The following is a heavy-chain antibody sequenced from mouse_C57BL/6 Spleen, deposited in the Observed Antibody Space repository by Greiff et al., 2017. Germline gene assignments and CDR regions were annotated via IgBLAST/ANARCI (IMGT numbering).Heavy chain of an antibody. CDR3: ARNRDYDYSWCAY. V-gene: IGHV2-2*01. D-gene: IGHD2-4*01. CDR2: IWSGGST. CDR1: GFSLTSYG. Sequence: QVQLKQSGPGLVQPSQSLSITCTVSGFSLTSYGVHWVRQSPGKGLEWLGVIWSGGSTDYNAAFIYRLSISKDNSKSQVFFKMNSLQADDTAIYYCARNRDYDYSWCAYWGQGTLVTVSA. J-gene: IGHJ3*01.